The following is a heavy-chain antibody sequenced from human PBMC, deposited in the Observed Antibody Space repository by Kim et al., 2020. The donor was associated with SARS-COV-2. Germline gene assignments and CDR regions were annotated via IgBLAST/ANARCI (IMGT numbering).Heavy chain of an antibody. CDR1: GGSFSGYY. CDR3: ARQIVGATLDAFDI. CDR2: INHSGST. Sequence: SETLSLTCAVYGGSFSGYYWSWIRQPPGKGLEWIGEINHSGSTNYNPSLKSRVTISVDTSKNQFSLKLSSVTAADTAVYYCARQIVGATLDAFDIWGQGTMVTVSS. D-gene: IGHD1-26*01. J-gene: IGHJ3*02. V-gene: IGHV4-34*01.